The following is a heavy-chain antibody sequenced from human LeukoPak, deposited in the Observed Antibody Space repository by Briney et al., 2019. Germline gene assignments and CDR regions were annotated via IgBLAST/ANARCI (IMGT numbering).Heavy chain of an antibody. Sequence: SETLSLTCTVSGASISSGGYYWSWIRQHPGKGLECIGYIYYSGSTYYNPSLKSRITISVDTSKNQFSLKLSSVTAADTAVYYCARRVDTAMVAYFDYWGQGTLVTVSS. CDR3: ARRVDTAMVAYFDY. J-gene: IGHJ4*02. CDR2: IYYSGST. D-gene: IGHD5-18*01. V-gene: IGHV4-31*03. CDR1: GASISSGGYY.